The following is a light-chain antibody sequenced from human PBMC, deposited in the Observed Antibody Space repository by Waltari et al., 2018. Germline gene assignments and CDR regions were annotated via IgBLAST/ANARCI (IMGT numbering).Light chain of an antibody. CDR1: QRINIW. CDR2: DAS. CDR3: QQYESYPYT. J-gene: IGKJ2*01. Sequence: DIQMTQSPSTLSASVGDSVTITCRASQRINIWFAWYQHKPGTAPKLLISDASTLVSGVPSRFSGSGSGTEFTLTVSSLQPDDFAAYFCQQYESYPYTFGQGTKLDIK. V-gene: IGKV1-5*01.